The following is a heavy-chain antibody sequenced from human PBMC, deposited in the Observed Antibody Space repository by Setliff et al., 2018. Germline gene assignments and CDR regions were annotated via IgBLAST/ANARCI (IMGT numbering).Heavy chain of an antibody. J-gene: IGHJ3*02. Sequence: GASVKVSCKVSGYTLTELSMHWVRQAPGKGLEWMGGFDPEDGETIYAQKFQGRVTMTEDTSTDTAYMELSSLRSEDTAVYYCARDGMRYGLGAGPFDIWGQGTMVTVSS. CDR1: GYTLTELS. D-gene: IGHD3-10*01. CDR2: FDPEDGET. V-gene: IGHV1-24*01. CDR3: ARDGMRYGLGAGPFDI.